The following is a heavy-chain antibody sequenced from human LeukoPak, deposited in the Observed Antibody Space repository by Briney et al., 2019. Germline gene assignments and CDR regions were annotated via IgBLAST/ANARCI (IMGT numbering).Heavy chain of an antibody. CDR3: AAHSRHMIVGRIDY. J-gene: IGHJ4*02. CDR1: GGSISSSSYY. V-gene: IGHV4-39*07. D-gene: IGHD3-22*01. Sequence: PSETLSLTCTVSGGSISSSSYYWGWIRQPPGKGLEWIGSIYYSGSTYYNPSPKSRVTISVDTSKNQFSLKLSSVTAADTAAYYCAAHSRHMIVGRIDYWGQGTLVTVSS. CDR2: IYYSGST.